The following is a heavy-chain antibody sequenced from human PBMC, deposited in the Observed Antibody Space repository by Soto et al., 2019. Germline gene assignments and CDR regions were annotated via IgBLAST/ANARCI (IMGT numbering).Heavy chain of an antibody. Sequence: GGSLRLSCAASGFTFSSYEMNWVRQAPGKGLEWVSYISSSGSTIYYADSAKGRFTISRDNAKNSLYLQINSLRAEDTAVYYCARDPGGLEPNDAFDIWGQGTMVAVSS. CDR3: ARDPGGLEPNDAFDI. J-gene: IGHJ3*02. D-gene: IGHD3-10*01. V-gene: IGHV3-48*03. CDR1: GFTFSSYE. CDR2: ISSSGSTI.